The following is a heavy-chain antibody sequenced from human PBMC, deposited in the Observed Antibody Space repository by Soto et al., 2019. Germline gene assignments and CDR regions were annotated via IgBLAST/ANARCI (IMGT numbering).Heavy chain of an antibody. J-gene: IGHJ4*02. CDR1: GFTFSSYS. CDR2: ISSSSSTI. CDR3: ARDGELEIHIVGATALDY. Sequence: GGSLRLSCAASGFTFSSYSMNWVRQAPGKGLEWVSYISSSSSTIYYADSVKGRFTISRDNAKNSLYLQMNSLRDEDTAVYYCARDGELEIHIVGATALDYWGQGTLVTVSS. V-gene: IGHV3-48*02. D-gene: IGHD1-26*01.